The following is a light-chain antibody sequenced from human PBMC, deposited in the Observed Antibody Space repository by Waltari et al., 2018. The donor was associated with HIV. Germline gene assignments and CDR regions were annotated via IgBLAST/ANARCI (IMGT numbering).Light chain of an antibody. V-gene: IGLV2-8*01. CDR1: SSDVGGYNY. CDR3: SLYTSSSTLL. Sequence: QSALTQPPSASGSPGQSVTLSCTGTSSDVGGYNYVSWHQQHPGKAPKLMIYDVIKRPSGVPDRFSGAKSGNTASLTVSGLQAEDEGDYYCSLYTSSSTLLFGGGTKLTVL. J-gene: IGLJ3*02. CDR2: DVI.